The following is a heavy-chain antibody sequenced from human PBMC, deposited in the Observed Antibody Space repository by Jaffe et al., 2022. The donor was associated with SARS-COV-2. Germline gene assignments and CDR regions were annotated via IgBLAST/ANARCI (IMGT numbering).Heavy chain of an antibody. CDR2: INHSGST. J-gene: IGHJ4*02. CDR3: ARGFTYYYDSSGSRFDY. V-gene: IGHV4-34*01. CDR1: GGSFSGYY. Sequence: QVQLQQWGAGLLKPSETLSLTCAVYGGSFSGYYWSWIRQPPGKGLEWIGEINHSGSTNYNPSLKSRVTISVDTSKNQFSLKLSSVTAADTAVYYCARGFTYYYDSSGSRFDYWGQGTLVTVSS. D-gene: IGHD3-22*01.